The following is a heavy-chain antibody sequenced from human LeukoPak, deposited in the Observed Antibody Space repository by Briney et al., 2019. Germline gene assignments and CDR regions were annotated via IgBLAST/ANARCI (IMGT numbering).Heavy chain of an antibody. D-gene: IGHD2-2*02. CDR3: ARHRGYCSSTNCYKNWFDH. CDR1: GYRFTSYW. J-gene: IGHJ5*02. CDR2: IYPGDSDT. Sequence: GESLKISFKGSGYRFTSYWIGWVRPMPGKGLEWMGIIYPGDSDTRYSPSFQGQVTISADKSISTAYPQWSSLKASDTAMYYCARHRGYCSSTNCYKNWFDHWGQGTLVTVSS. V-gene: IGHV5-51*01.